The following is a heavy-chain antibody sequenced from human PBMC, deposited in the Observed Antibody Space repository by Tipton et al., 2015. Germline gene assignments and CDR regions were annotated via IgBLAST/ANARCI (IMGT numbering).Heavy chain of an antibody. CDR3: ARGYRMDV. Sequence: LSLTCVVSGDSISGPNWWSWVRQAPGKGLEWVANIKQDGSEKYYVDSVKGRFTISRDNAKNSLYLQMNSLRAEDTAVYYCARGYRMDVWGQGTTVTVSS. CDR1: GDSISGPNW. J-gene: IGHJ6*01. CDR2: IKQDGSEK. V-gene: IGHV3-7*01.